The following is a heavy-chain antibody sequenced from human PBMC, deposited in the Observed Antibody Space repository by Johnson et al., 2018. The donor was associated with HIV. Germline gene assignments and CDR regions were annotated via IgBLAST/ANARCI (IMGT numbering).Heavy chain of an antibody. CDR3: ARVEWELDAFDI. Sequence: QMQLVESGGGVVQPGRSLRLSCAASGFTFSSYGMHWVRQAPGKGLEWVAVIWYDGSNKYYADSVKGRFTISRDNAKNTLYLQMNSLRAEDTAVYYCARVEWELDAFDIWGQGTMVTVSS. CDR1: GFTFSSYG. CDR2: IWYDGSNK. J-gene: IGHJ3*02. D-gene: IGHD1-26*01. V-gene: IGHV3-33*01.